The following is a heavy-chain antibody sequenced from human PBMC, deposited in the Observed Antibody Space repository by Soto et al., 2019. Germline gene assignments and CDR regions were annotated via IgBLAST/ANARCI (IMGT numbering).Heavy chain of an antibody. J-gene: IGHJ6*02. D-gene: IGHD6-13*01. CDR2: IYHSGST. CDR3: ARDRGYYSSSWYRDLWRDYYYYGMDV. Sequence: PSETLSLTCAVSGGSISSSNWWSWVRQPPGKGLEWIGEIYHSGSTNYNPSLKSRVTISVDKSKNQFSLKLSSVTAADTAVYYCARDRGYYSSSWYRDLWRDYYYYGMDVWGQGTTVTVSS. V-gene: IGHV4-4*02. CDR1: GGSISSSNW.